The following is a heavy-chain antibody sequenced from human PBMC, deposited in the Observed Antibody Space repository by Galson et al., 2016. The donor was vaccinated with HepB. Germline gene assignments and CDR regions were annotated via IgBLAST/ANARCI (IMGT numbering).Heavy chain of an antibody. Sequence: SETLSLTCAVYGESFNNFYWTWIRQPPGKGLQWIGEVNDEGRTNYSPSLRSRVTISVDTTKNLFSLRVKSVTAADSGVYFCARCTPGTAPDYYFGIDVWGQGTTVAV. V-gene: IGHV4-34*01. CDR2: VNDEGRT. J-gene: IGHJ6*02. D-gene: IGHD1-1*01. CDR3: ARCTPGTAPDYYFGIDV. CDR1: GESFNNFY.